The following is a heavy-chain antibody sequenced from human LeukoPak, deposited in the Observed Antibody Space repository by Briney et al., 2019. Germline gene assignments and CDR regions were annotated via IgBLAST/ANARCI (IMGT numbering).Heavy chain of an antibody. J-gene: IGHJ4*02. CDR3: AKGTTIAATIGFDY. Sequence: GGSLRLSCAASGFTVSSNYMTWIRQAPGRGLEWVSIIYGSGSTYYADSVKGRFTISRDNSKNTLYLQVNSLRAEDTAVYYCAKGTTIAATIGFDYWGQGTLVTVSS. V-gene: IGHV3-53*01. CDR2: IYGSGST. CDR1: GFTVSSNY. D-gene: IGHD6-6*01.